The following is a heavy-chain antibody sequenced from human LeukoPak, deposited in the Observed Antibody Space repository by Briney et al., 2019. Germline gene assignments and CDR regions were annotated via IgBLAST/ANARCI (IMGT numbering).Heavy chain of an antibody. CDR1: RFTFTTSV. V-gene: IGHV3-23*01. J-gene: IGHJ4*02. Sequence: GGSLRLSCAASRFTFTTSVMTWVRQAPGKGLEWVSAISESDGSTFYADSVKGRFTVSRDNSQNTLYLEMNSLTAEDTAVYFCAKRSPAYYFDYWGQGILVTVSS. D-gene: IGHD1-26*01. CDR3: AKRSPAYYFDY. CDR2: ISESDGST.